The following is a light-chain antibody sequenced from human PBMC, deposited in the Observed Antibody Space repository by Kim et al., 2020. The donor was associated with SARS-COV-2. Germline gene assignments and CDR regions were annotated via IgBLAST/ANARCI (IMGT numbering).Light chain of an antibody. Sequence: PGERTTLSSRASQTIRNNYLAWYQQKGGQVPRLLIYAASTRPAGIPDRFTGRGSGTDFTLTISRLEPEDFAVYYCQQYDSAPHTFGQGTRLEIK. V-gene: IGKV3-20*01. J-gene: IGKJ5*01. CDR2: AAS. CDR3: QQYDSAPHT. CDR1: QTIRNNY.